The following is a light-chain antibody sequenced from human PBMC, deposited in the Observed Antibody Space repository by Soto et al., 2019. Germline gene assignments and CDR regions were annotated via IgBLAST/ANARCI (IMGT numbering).Light chain of an antibody. Sequence: ENILTQSPGTLSLSPGERATLSCRASQTVGSTYLGWYQQKPGQAPRLLIYDASSMATGIPDRFSGSVSGTDFTLTISRLEPEEFAVYYCQQYVSSPYSFGQGTKLEIK. J-gene: IGKJ2*01. CDR2: DAS. V-gene: IGKV3-20*01. CDR3: QQYVSSPYS. CDR1: QTVGSTY.